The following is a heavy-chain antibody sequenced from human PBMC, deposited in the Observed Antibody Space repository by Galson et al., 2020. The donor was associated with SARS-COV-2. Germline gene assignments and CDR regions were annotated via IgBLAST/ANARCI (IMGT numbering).Heavy chain of an antibody. D-gene: IGHD6-19*01. V-gene: IGHV4-34*01. CDR3: ARGSIAVAGMGDYYYYGMDV. CDR1: GGSFSGYY. J-gene: IGHJ6*02. CDR2: INHSGST. Sequence: SETLSLTCAVYGGSFSGYYWSWIRQPPGKGLEWIGEINHSGSTNYNPSLKSRVTISVDTSKNQFSLKLSSVTAADTALYYCARGSIAVAGMGDYYYYGMDVWGQGTTVTVSS.